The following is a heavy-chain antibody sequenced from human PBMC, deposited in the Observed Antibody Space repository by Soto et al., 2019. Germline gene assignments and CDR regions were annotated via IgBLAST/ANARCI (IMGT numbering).Heavy chain of an antibody. CDR2: IIPMFGTT. Sequence: QVQLVQSGAEVRKPGSSVKVSCKASGGTFSSYAINWVRQAPGQGLEWMGGIIPMFGTTKYAQRFQGRLTVSADESTSTAYMELSSLRSEDTAVYYCARGVVVAAASQLGWFDPWGQGTLVTVSS. CDR3: ARGVVVAAASQLGWFDP. V-gene: IGHV1-69*01. CDR1: GGTFSSYA. D-gene: IGHD2-15*01. J-gene: IGHJ5*02.